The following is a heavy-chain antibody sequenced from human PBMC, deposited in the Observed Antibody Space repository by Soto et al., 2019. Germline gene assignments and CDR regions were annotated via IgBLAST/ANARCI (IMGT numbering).Heavy chain of an antibody. CDR2: IWYDGTNK. Sequence: QVHLVESGGGVVQPGKSLRLSCAASGFTFRNYGMHWVRQAPGKGLEWVALIWYDGTNKYYTDSVKGRFTISRDSSKNTVYLQMNSLSAEDTAMYYCARDRESKAIVTEVEYWGQGTLVTVSS. J-gene: IGHJ4*02. D-gene: IGHD2-21*02. CDR1: GFTFRNYG. CDR3: ARDRESKAIVTEVEY. V-gene: IGHV3-33*01.